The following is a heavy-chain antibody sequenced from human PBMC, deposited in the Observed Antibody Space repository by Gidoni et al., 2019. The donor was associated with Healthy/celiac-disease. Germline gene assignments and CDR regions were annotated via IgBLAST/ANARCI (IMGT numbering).Heavy chain of an antibody. CDR1: GFTFSSYV. CDR2: IWYDGSNK. D-gene: IGHD3-3*01. J-gene: IGHJ4*02. V-gene: IGHV3-33*01. Sequence: QVQLVESGGGLVQPGRSLRRSCAASGFTFSSYVMPWVRPAPGKGLEWVAVIWYDGSNKYYADSVKGRFTISRDNSKNTLYLQMNSLRAEDTAVYYCARGAVYDFWSGYRIMDGLYYFDYWGQGTLVTVSS. CDR3: ARGAVYDFWSGYRIMDGLYYFDY.